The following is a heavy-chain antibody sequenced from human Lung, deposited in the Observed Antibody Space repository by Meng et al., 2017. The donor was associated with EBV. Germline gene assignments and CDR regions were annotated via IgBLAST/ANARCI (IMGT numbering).Heavy chain of an antibody. D-gene: IGHD2-2*01. J-gene: IGHJ4*02. CDR2: INYSGIT. CDR3: ARGGTSSAPFDY. CDR1: GRSFSSSY. V-gene: IGHV4-34*01. Sequence: VQLQQWGAGLLKPSETLSLTCDVSGRSFSSSYWSWIRQPPGKGLEWIGQINYSGITNYNPSLKSRVTISVDTSKNQFSLSLNSVTAADTAVYYCARGGTSSAPFDYWGQGTLVTVSS.